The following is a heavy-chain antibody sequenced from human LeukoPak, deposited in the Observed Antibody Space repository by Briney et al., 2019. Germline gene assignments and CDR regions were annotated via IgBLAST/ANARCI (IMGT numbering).Heavy chain of an antibody. CDR2: INHSGST. D-gene: IGHD1-26*01. Sequence: SETLSLTCAVYGGSFSGYYWSWIRQPPGKGLEWIGEINHSGSTNYNPSLKSRVTISVDTSRNQFSLRLSSVSAADTAVYYCARYSGMGYSPGTYSNSWGQGTRVTVSS. CDR1: GGSFSGYY. V-gene: IGHV4-34*01. J-gene: IGHJ4*02. CDR3: ARYSGMGYSPGTYSNS.